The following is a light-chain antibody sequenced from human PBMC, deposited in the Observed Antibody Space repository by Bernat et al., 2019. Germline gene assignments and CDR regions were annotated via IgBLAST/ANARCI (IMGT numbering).Light chain of an antibody. CDR2: KVS. Sequence: DVVMTQSPLSLLVTLGQPASISCRSSQSLVHTDGNTYLNWFHQRPGQPPRRLIHKVSNRDSGIPDRFSGSGSSTYFTLEISRVGAEDAGLYYCMQGRHWPVWTFGQGTKVEIE. CDR3: MQGRHWPVWT. CDR1: QSLVHTDGNTY. V-gene: IGKV2-30*02. J-gene: IGKJ1*01.